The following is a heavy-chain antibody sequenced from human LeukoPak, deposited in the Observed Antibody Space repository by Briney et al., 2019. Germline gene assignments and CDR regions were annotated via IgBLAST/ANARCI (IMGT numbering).Heavy chain of an antibody. CDR1: GFSFSSYW. CDR3: ARAFSTTAFDY. CDR2: IKQDGSDK. J-gene: IGHJ4*02. D-gene: IGHD4-17*01. Sequence: PGGSLLLSCAASGFSFSSYWMSWGRQAPGKGLEWVANIKQDGSDKYYVDSVKGRFTISRNNSKNTLYLQMNSLRAEDTAVYYCARAFSTTAFDYWGQGTLVTVSS. V-gene: IGHV3-7*01.